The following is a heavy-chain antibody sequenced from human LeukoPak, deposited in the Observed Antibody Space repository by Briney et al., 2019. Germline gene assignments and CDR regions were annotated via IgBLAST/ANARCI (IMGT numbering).Heavy chain of an antibody. J-gene: IGHJ5*02. CDR2: MNPNSGNT. D-gene: IGHD6-6*01. Sequence: GASVKVSCKASGGTFTSYDINWVRQATGQGLEWMGWMNPNSGNTGYAQKFQGRVTITRNTSISTAYMELSSLRSEDTAVYYCARGAARRKNWFDPWGQGTLVTVSS. CDR1: GGTFTSYD. V-gene: IGHV1-8*03. CDR3: ARGAARRKNWFDP.